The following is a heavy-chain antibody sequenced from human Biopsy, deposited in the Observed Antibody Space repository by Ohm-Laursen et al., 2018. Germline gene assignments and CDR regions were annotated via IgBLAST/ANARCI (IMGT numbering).Heavy chain of an antibody. CDR2: IRSGGDYM. J-gene: IGHJ6*02. CDR1: GFTLSYYS. D-gene: IGHD3-10*01. CDR3: VKDIRRYFYGMDV. V-gene: IGHV3-21*04. Sequence: SLRLSCAASGFTLSYYSMTWVRQAPGKGLEWVSSIRSGGDYMFYADSVKGRFTISRDNAKNVLWLQMNSLRVDDTAMYYCVKDIRRYFYGMDVWGQGTTVTVS.